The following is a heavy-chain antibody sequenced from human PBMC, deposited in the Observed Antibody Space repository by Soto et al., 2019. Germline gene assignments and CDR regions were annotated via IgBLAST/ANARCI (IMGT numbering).Heavy chain of an antibody. J-gene: IGHJ4*02. Sequence: EVQLVESGGGLVQPGGSLRLSCAASGFTFSRYWLSWVGQPPGKGLGWVANIKQDGGEKYYLDSVKGRFTISRDNAKNSLYLQMNSLRAKDTAVYHCARETSAAWPYYLDYWGQGTLVTVSS. CDR2: IKQDGGEK. V-gene: IGHV3-7*01. CDR1: GFTFSRYW. CDR3: ARETSAAWPYYLDY. D-gene: IGHD3-10*01.